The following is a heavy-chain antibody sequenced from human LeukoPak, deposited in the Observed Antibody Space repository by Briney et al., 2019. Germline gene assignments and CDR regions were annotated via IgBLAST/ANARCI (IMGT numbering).Heavy chain of an antibody. Sequence: ASVKVSRKASGYTFTGYYMHWVRQAPGQGLEWMGWINPNSGGTNYAQKFQGRVTMTRDTSISTAYMELSRLRSDDTAVYYCAGADYGDYGFDYWGQGTLVTVSS. CDR1: GYTFTGYY. CDR2: INPNSGGT. J-gene: IGHJ4*02. CDR3: AGADYGDYGFDY. D-gene: IGHD4-17*01. V-gene: IGHV1-2*02.